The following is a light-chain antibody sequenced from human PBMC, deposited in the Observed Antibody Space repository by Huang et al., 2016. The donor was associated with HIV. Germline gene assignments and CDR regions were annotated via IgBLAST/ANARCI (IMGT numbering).Light chain of an antibody. Sequence: EIVLTQSPATLSLSPGEGATLSCRASQSVSTYLAWYQQKRGQAPRLLSYDASNRATGIPARFSGSGSGTDFTLTISSLEPEDFAVYYCQQRSNWPPVYTFGQGTKLEIK. J-gene: IGKJ2*01. CDR1: QSVSTY. CDR2: DAS. V-gene: IGKV3-11*01. CDR3: QQRSNWPPVYT.